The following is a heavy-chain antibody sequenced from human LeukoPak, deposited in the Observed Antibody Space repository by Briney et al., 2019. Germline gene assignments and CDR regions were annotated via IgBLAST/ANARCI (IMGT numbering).Heavy chain of an antibody. D-gene: IGHD2-15*01. J-gene: IGHJ4*02. Sequence: SETLSLTCTVSGGSISSHYWSWIRQPPGKGLEWIGYIYYSGSTNYNPSLKSRVTISVDTSKNQFSLKLSSVTAADTAVYYCARHAWGVAATTFFDYWGQGTLVTVSS. V-gene: IGHV4-59*08. CDR1: GGSISSHY. CDR2: IYYSGST. CDR3: ARHAWGVAATTFFDY.